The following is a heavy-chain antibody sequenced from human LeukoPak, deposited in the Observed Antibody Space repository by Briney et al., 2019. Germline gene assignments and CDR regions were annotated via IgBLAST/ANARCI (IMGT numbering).Heavy chain of an antibody. D-gene: IGHD4-23*01. Sequence: GGSLPLSCAASGFTVSSNYMSWVRQAPGKGLEWVSVIYSGGSTYYADSVKGRFTISRDNPKNTLYLQMNSLRAEDTAVYYCARGAYGGEEGMDVWGQGTTVTVSS. J-gene: IGHJ6*02. CDR3: ARGAYGGEEGMDV. CDR1: GFTVSSNY. CDR2: IYSGGST. V-gene: IGHV3-66*01.